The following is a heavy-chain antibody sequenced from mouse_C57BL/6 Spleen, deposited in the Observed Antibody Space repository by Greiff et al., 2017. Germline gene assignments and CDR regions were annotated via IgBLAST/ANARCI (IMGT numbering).Heavy chain of an antibody. CDR3: ARSQFDYGSSYRFAY. D-gene: IGHD1-1*01. V-gene: IGHV1-18*01. Sequence: EVQLQQSGPELVKPGASVKLPCKASGYTFTDYNMDWVKQSHGKSLEWIGDINPNNGGTIYNQKFKGKATLTVDKSSSTAYMELRSLTSEDTAVYYCARSQFDYGSSYRFAYWGQGTLVTVSA. CDR1: GYTFTDYN. CDR2: INPNNGGT. J-gene: IGHJ3*01.